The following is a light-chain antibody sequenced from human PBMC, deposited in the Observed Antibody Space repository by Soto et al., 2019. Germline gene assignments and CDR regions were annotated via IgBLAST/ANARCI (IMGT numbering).Light chain of an antibody. V-gene: IGKV3-15*01. CDR3: QQYNNWLWT. Sequence: EVVMTQSPATLSVSPGERVTLSCRASQSINAHLAWYQQKPGRAPRLLIHGASTRATGIPARFSGSGFGTEFILTISSLQSEDFAVYYCQQYNNWLWTFGQGTKVEIQ. CDR1: QSINAH. CDR2: GAS. J-gene: IGKJ1*01.